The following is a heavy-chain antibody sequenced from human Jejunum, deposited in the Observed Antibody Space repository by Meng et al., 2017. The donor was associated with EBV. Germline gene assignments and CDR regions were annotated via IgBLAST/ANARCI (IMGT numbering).Heavy chain of an antibody. CDR2: INTDGSTT. V-gene: IGHV3-74*01. CDR1: GFTFSVYW. CDR3: TRAGSYRHDY. D-gene: IGHD6-25*01. J-gene: IGHJ4*02. Sequence: QLVEFGGGLVQPGGSLRLYFAPSGFTFSVYWIHWDRQAPGKGLVWVSRINTDGSTTNYADSVKGRFTISRDNAENTLFLQMNSLKAEDTAVYYCTRAGSYRHDYWGQGTLVTVSS.